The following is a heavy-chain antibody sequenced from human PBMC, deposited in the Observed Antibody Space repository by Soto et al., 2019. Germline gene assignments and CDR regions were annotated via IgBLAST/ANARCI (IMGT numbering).Heavy chain of an antibody. Sequence: QAQLQESGSRLVRPSQPLSLTCSVSGGSVSSGGYSWSWIRQAPGKGLEWIGFISPSGRPAYNPSLKSRVSISVDTSKNQISLELSSVTAADMAVYYCTRGVLAWGPGTLVTVSS. CDR1: GGSVSSGGYS. J-gene: IGHJ5*02. D-gene: IGHD2-8*01. V-gene: IGHV4-30-2*01. CDR3: TRGVLA. CDR2: ISPSGRP.